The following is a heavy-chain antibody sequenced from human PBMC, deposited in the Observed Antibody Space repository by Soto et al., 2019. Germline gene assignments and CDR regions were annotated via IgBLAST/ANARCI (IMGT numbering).Heavy chain of an antibody. Sequence: ASVKVSCKASGGTFSSYAISWVRQAPGQGLEWMGGIIPIFGTANYAQKFQGRVTITADESTSTAYMELSSLRSEDTAVYYCAINWYYYDPRPGAFDIWGQGTMVTVS. CDR3: AINWYYYDPRPGAFDI. D-gene: IGHD3-22*01. CDR1: GGTFSSYA. J-gene: IGHJ3*02. CDR2: IIPIFGTA. V-gene: IGHV1-69*13.